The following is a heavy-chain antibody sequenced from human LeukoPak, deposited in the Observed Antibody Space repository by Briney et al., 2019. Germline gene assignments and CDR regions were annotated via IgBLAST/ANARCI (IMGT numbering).Heavy chain of an antibody. CDR3: ARVDVWGSSTSDYLDY. Sequence: KPSETLSLTCTVSGGSISSGSYYWGWIRQPPGKGLEWIGSFYYSGSTYYNPSLKSRVTISVDTSKNQFSLKLSSVTAADTAVYYCARVDVWGSSTSDYLDYWGQGTLVTVSS. CDR2: FYYSGST. CDR1: GGSISSGSYY. D-gene: IGHD3-16*01. V-gene: IGHV4-39*07. J-gene: IGHJ4*02.